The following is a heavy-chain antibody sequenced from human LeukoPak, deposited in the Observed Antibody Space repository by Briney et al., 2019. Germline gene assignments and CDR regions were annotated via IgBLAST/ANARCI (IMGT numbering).Heavy chain of an antibody. Sequence: SETLSLTCTVSGGSISSSSYYWGWIRQPPGKGLEWIGSIYYSGSTYYNPSLKSRVTISVDTSKNQFSLKLSSVTAADTAVYYCARLGARFYYYFDYWGREPWSPSPQ. CDR2: IYYSGST. CDR1: GGSISSSSYY. D-gene: IGHD3-16*01. J-gene: IGHJ4*02. CDR3: ARLGARFYYYFDY. V-gene: IGHV4-39*01.